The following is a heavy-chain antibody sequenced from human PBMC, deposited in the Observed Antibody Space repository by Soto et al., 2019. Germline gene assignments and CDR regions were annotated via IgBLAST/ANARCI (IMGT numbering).Heavy chain of an antibody. D-gene: IGHD2-2*01. CDR2: VYWDDDK. V-gene: IGHV2-5*02. J-gene: IGHJ4*02. CDR3: AHRPYCCFTSCYGMDVFDH. CDR1: GFSLATSGVG. Sequence: QITLEESGPTLVKPTQTLTLTCSFSGFSLATSGVGVGWIRQPPGQALEWLAIVYWDDDKKYSPSLASTLTSTWDTSKNPVVLTVTNMDPADTGTYFGAHRPYCCFTSCYGMDVFDHWGRGILVTVSS.